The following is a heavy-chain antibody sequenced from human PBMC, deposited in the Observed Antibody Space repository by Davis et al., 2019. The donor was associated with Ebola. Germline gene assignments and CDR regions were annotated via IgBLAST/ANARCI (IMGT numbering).Heavy chain of an antibody. V-gene: IGHV1-69*06. D-gene: IGHD2-15*01. CDR3: ARDRCSGGSCYLGGTPPDY. CDR1: GCTFSSYA. Sequence: AASVKVSCKASGCTFSSYAISWVRQAPGQGLEWMGGIIPLFGTANYAQRFQGRVTITADKSTSTAYMELSSLRSEDTAVYYCARDRCSGGSCYLGGTPPDYWGQGTLVTVSS. CDR2: IIPLFGTA. J-gene: IGHJ4*02.